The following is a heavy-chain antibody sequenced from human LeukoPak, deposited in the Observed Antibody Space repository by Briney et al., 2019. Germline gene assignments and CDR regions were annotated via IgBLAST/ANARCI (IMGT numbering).Heavy chain of an antibody. D-gene: IGHD2-15*01. CDR1: GFTFSSYS. J-gene: IGHJ4*02. Sequence: GGSLRLSCAASGFTFSSYSMNWVRQAPGKGLEWVSSISSSSSYIYYADSVKGRFTISRDNSKNSLYLQMNSLRAEDTAVYYCAKESSGGWFFDYWGQGTLVTVSS. V-gene: IGHV3-21*04. CDR2: ISSSSSYI. CDR3: AKESSGGWFFDY.